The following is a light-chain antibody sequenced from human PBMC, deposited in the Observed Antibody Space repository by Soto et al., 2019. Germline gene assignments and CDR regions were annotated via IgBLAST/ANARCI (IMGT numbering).Light chain of an antibody. J-gene: IGKJ2*01. Sequence: DIQMTQSPSPLSASIGDRVTITCRASQSIDNWLAWYQQKPGKAPQLLIYDASRVKTGVPSRFTASGSGTEFTLTFNTLQADDSATYFCQHYNGYPYTFGPGTKVEIK. V-gene: IGKV1-5*01. CDR3: QHYNGYPYT. CDR2: DAS. CDR1: QSIDNW.